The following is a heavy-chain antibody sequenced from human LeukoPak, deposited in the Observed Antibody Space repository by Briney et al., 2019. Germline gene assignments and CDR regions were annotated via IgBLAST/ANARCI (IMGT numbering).Heavy chain of an antibody. Sequence: ASVKVSCKASGRTFNSYGISWVRQAPGQGLEWMGGIIPIFGTANYAQKFQGRVTITADESTSTAYMELSSLRSEDTAVYYCASGDCSSTSCRSRGAFDIWGQGTMVTVSS. D-gene: IGHD2-2*01. CDR1: GRTFNSYG. J-gene: IGHJ3*02. V-gene: IGHV1-69*13. CDR3: ASGDCSSTSCRSRGAFDI. CDR2: IIPIFGTA.